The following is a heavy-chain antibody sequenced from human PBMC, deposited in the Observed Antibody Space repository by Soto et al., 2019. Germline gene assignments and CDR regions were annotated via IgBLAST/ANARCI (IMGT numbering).Heavy chain of an antibody. D-gene: IGHD2-15*01. V-gene: IGHV3-30-3*01. CDR2: ISYDGSNK. Sequence: GGSLRLSCAASGFTFGSYAMHWVRQAPGKGLEWVAVISYDGSNKYYADSVKGRFTISRDNSKNTLYLQMNSLRAEDTAVYYCVLERCSGGSCYSPTAFDIWGQGTMVTVSS. J-gene: IGHJ3*02. CDR1: GFTFGSYA. CDR3: VLERCSGGSCYSPTAFDI.